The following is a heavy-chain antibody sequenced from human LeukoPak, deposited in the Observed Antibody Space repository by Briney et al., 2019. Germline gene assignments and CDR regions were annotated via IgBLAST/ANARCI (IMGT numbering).Heavy chain of an antibody. Sequence: PSETLSLTCTVSGGSVSSNYYWGWIRQPPGKGLEWIGSICSGGNICSNPSLESRVTISVDSSRSHFFLQLTSVTAADTAVYFGARDGPWKSDYWGQGALVTVSS. CDR3: ARDGPWKSDY. V-gene: IGHV4-39*02. CDR2: ICSGGNI. CDR1: GGSVSSNYY. J-gene: IGHJ4*02. D-gene: IGHD1-1*01.